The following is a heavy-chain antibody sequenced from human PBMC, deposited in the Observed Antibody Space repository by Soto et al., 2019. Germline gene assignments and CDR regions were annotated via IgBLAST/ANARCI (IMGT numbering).Heavy chain of an antibody. CDR2: INPSGGST. J-gene: IGHJ6*02. CDR3: ARDYYGSGRFSRYGMDV. Sequence: ASVKVSCKASGYTFTSYYMHWVRQAPGQGLEWMGIINPSGGSTSYAQKFQGRVTMTRDTSTSTVYMELSSLRSEDTAAYYCARDYYGSGRFSRYGMDVWGQGTTVTVSS. CDR1: GYTFTSYY. D-gene: IGHD3-10*01. V-gene: IGHV1-46*01.